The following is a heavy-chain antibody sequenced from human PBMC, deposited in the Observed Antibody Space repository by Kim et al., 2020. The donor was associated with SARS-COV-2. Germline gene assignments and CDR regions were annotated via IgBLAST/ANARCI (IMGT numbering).Heavy chain of an antibody. J-gene: IGHJ5*02. CDR1: GGTFSSYA. V-gene: IGHV1-69*13. CDR3: ARGRCSGGSCYSNWFDP. D-gene: IGHD2-15*01. CDR2: IIPIFGTA. Sequence: SVKVSCKASGGTFSSYAISWVRQAPGQGLEWMGGIIPIFGTANYAQKFQGRVTITADESTSTAYMELSSLRSEDTAVYYCARGRCSGGSCYSNWFDPWGQGTLVTVSS.